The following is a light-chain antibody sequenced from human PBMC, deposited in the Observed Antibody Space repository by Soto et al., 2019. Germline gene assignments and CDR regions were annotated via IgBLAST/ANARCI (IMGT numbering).Light chain of an antibody. CDR3: LQDYNYPYT. CDR1: QGIRTD. J-gene: IGKJ2*01. CDR2: DAS. V-gene: IGKV1-6*01. Sequence: AIQMTQSPSSLSASVGDRVTITCRASQGIRTDLGWYQQKPGKAPKLLIYDASSLQSGVPSRFSGSGSGTDFTLTISSLQPEDFATYYCLQDYNYPYTFGQGTKLEIK.